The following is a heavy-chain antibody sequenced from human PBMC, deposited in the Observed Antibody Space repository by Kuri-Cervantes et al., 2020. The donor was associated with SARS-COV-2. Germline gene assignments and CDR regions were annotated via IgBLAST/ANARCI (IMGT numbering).Heavy chain of an antibody. V-gene: IGHV3-74*01. CDR3: ARDQRQEITIFGVVITAYGMDV. D-gene: IGHD3-3*01. J-gene: IGHJ6*02. CDR1: GFTFSTYW. CDR2: IYSDASTT. Sequence: GESLKISCAASGFTFSTYWMHWVRQAPGKGLVWVSRIYSDASTTTYADSVKGRFTISRDNSKNTLYLQMNSLRAEDTAVYYCARDQRQEITIFGVVITAYGMDVWGQGTTVTVSS.